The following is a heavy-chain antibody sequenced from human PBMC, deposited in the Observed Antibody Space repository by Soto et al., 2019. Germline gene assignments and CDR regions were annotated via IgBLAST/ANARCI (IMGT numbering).Heavy chain of an antibody. D-gene: IGHD6-13*01. CDR1: GFTFSNAW. J-gene: IGHJ6*02. V-gene: IGHV3-15*01. CDR2: IKSKTDGGTT. CDR3: ISVNDSSSWYYYYYGMDV. Sequence: GGSLRLSCAASGFTFSNAWMSWVRQAPGKGQEWVGRIKSKTDGGTTDYAAPVKGRFTISRDDSKNTLYLQMNSLKTEDTAVFYCISVNDSSSWYYYYYGMDVWGQGTSVTVSS.